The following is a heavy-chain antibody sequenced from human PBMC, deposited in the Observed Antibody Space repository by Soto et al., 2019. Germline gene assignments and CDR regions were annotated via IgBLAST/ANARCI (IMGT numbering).Heavy chain of an antibody. CDR1: GGSLSSGFYY. V-gene: IGHV4-31*03. CDR3: ARVLHYDFWSGRNWFDP. J-gene: IGHJ5*02. D-gene: IGHD3-3*01. Sequence: SETLSLTCPVSGGSLSSGFYYWSWLRQHPGKGLEWIGYIYYSGSTYYNPSLKSRVTISVDTSKNQFSLKLSSVTAADTAVYYCARVLHYDFWSGRNWFDPWGQGTLVTVSS. CDR2: IYYSGST.